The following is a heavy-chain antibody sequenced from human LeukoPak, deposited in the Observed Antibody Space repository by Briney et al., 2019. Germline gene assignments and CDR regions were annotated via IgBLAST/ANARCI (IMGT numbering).Heavy chain of an antibody. CDR3: ARHVDWRWLHIAPYYFDY. V-gene: IGHV1-69*05. CDR1: GGTFSSYA. Sequence: SVKVSCKASGGTFSSYAISWVRQAPGQGLEWMGGIIPIFGTANCAQKFQGRVTITTDESTSTAYMELSSLRSEDTAVYYCARHVDWRWLHIAPYYFDYWGQGTLVTVSS. D-gene: IGHD5-24*01. CDR2: IIPIFGTA. J-gene: IGHJ4*02.